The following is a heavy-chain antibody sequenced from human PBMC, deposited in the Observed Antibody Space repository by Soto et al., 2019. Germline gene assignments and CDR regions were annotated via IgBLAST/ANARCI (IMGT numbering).Heavy chain of an antibody. D-gene: IGHD2-2*01. CDR1: GFTFSDDY. V-gene: IGHV3-11*01. Sequence: VGPLRLSCGASGFTFSDDYMSWIRQAPGKGLEWVSYISSSGGTIYYAYSVKGRFTTSRDNAKNSLFLQMHSLRADATAVYYCASASTPRDPWFDYWGQGTLVTVSS. J-gene: IGHJ5*01. CDR3: ASASTPRDPWFDY. CDR2: ISSSGGTI.